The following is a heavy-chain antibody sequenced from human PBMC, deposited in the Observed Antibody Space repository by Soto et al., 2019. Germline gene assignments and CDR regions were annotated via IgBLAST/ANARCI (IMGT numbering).Heavy chain of an antibody. CDR1: GGTLWTHS. CDR2: LVPILGRS. V-gene: IGHV1-69*09. Sequence: QVQLEQSGAEVTKPGSSVKVACTASGGTLWTHSVNWVRQAPGQGLDWLGQLVPILGRSASAQQFQCRFTFTAERSKNTAFIELAAMRLSVKDLYYCASARPVYDRSWGNCDLQNCGQGTLVTVAS. D-gene: IGHD3-22*01. CDR3: ASARPVYDRSWGNCDLQN. J-gene: IGHJ1*01.